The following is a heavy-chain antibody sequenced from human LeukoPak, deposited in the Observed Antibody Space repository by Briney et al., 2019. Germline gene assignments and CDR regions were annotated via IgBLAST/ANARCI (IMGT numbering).Heavy chain of an antibody. CDR3: AKDSHGSGSYWHFQH. Sequence: SLRLSCAASGFTFDDYAMHWVRQAPGKGLEWVSGISWNSGSIGYADSVKGRFTISRDNAKNSLYLQMNSLRAEDTALYYCAKDSHGSGSYWHFQHWGQGTLVTVSS. J-gene: IGHJ1*01. V-gene: IGHV3-9*01. CDR2: ISWNSGSI. D-gene: IGHD3-10*01. CDR1: GFTFDDYA.